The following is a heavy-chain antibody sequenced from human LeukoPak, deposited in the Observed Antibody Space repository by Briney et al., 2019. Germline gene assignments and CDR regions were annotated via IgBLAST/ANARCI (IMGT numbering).Heavy chain of an antibody. D-gene: IGHD6-19*01. V-gene: IGHV3-53*01. CDR2: IYSGGST. Sequence: GGSLRLSCAASGSTFSSYEMNWVRQAPGKGLEWLSVIYSGGSTYYADSVKGRFTISRDNSKNTLYLQKNSLRAEDTAVYYCARASIAVAGPLDYWGQGTLVTVSS. CDR1: GSTFSSYE. CDR3: ARASIAVAGPLDY. J-gene: IGHJ4*02.